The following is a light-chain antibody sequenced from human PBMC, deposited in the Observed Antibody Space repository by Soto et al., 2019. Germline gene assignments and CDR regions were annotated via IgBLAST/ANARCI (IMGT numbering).Light chain of an antibody. CDR1: QDISNF. V-gene: IGKV3-11*01. J-gene: IGKJ2*01. CDR3: QQRASWPPFT. Sequence: EIVLAQSPATLSLSPGERATLSCRASQDISNFLAWYQQRPGQAPRLLIYDASNRATGIPARFSGSGSGTDFTLTIVGLEPEDFAIYYCQQRASWPPFTFGQGTTLEV. CDR2: DAS.